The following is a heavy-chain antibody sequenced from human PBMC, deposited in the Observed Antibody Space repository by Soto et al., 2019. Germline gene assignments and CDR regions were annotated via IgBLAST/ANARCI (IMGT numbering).Heavy chain of an antibody. J-gene: IGHJ4*02. D-gene: IGHD2-21*01. Sequence: PSETLSLTCTVSGGSISSYYWSGIRQPPGKGLEWIGYIYYSGSTNYNPSLKSRVTISVDTSKNQFSLKLSSVTAADTAVYYCARANPAGDFDYGGQGPLVTVSS. V-gene: IGHV4-59*01. CDR2: IYYSGST. CDR3: ARANPAGDFDY. CDR1: GGSISSYY.